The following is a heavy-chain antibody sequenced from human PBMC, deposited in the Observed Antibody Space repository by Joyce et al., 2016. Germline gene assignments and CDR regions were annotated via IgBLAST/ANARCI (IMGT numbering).Heavy chain of an antibody. CDR3: ARGLGTPYGMDV. CDR1: GGSISIHY. D-gene: IGHD7-27*01. CDR2: IYYSGST. V-gene: IGHV4-59*11. J-gene: IGHJ6*02. Sequence: QVQLQESGPGLVKPSETLSLTCTVSGGSISIHYWSWIRQPPGKRLEWMGYIYYSGSTNYSPSLKSRVTISVDTSKNQFSLKLRSVSAADTAVYYCARGLGTPYGMDVWGQGTTVTVS.